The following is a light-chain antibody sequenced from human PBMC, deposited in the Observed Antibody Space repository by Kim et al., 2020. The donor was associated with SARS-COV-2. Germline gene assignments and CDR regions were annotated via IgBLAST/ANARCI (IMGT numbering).Light chain of an antibody. CDR3: QSYDSSLSGSV. J-gene: IGLJ3*02. CDR1: SSNIGAGYD. Sequence: QRVTTSWTGSSSNIGAGYDVHWYQQLPGTAPKLLIYGNSTRPSGVPDRFSGSKSGTSASLAITGLQAEDEADYYCQSYDSSLSGSVFGGGTQLTVL. CDR2: GNS. V-gene: IGLV1-40*01.